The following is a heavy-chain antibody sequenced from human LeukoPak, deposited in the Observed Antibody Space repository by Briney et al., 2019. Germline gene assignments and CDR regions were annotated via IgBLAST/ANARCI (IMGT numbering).Heavy chain of an antibody. CDR2: ISGSGGST. J-gene: IGHJ3*02. Sequence: PGGSLRLSCAASGFTFSSYAMSWVRQAPGKGLEWDSAISGSGGSTYYADSVKGRFTISRDNSKNTLYLQMNSLRAEDTAVYYCAAPGGVPGRTLAFDIWGQGTMVTVSS. CDR3: AAPGGVPGRTLAFDI. V-gene: IGHV3-23*01. CDR1: GFTFSSYA. D-gene: IGHD1-14*01.